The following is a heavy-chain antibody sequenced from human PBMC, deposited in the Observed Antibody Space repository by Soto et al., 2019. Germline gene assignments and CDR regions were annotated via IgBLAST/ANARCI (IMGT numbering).Heavy chain of an antibody. CDR3: VSQRTTVPTQAYFDY. V-gene: IGHV4-39*01. J-gene: IGHJ4*02. CDR2: VYYRGRS. Sequence: SETLYLTCTVSGGSVSNSNYYWGWIRQSPGKGLEWIGSVYYRGRSYSKSSVKSRVTISVDTSKNRFSLSLNSVTASDTAVYFCVSQRTTVPTQAYFDYWGPGALVTVSS. D-gene: IGHD4-17*01. CDR1: GGSVSNSNYY.